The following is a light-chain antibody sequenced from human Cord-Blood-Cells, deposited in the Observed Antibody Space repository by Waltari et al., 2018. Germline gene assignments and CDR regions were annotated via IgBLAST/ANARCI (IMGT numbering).Light chain of an antibody. CDR3: QQRSNWLT. J-gene: IGKJ4*01. Sequence: ETVLPQSPATLSLSPGERATLSCRASQRVSSYLAWYQQKPGQAPRLLIYDASNRATGIPARYSGSGSGTDFTLTISSLEPEDFAVYYCQQRSNWLTFGGGTKVEIK. CDR1: QRVSSY. V-gene: IGKV3-11*01. CDR2: DAS.